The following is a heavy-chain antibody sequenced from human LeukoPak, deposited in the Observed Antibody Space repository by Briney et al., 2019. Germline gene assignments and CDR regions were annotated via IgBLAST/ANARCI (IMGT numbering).Heavy chain of an antibody. Sequence: GGSLRLSCATSGFTFSNYGMHWVRQAPGKGLEWVAFIRFDGSTKYYADSVKGRFTISRNNAKNSLFLQMNSLRAEDTAVYYCAIMVVAAPFDYWGQGTLVTVSS. J-gene: IGHJ4*02. D-gene: IGHD2-15*01. CDR1: GFTFSNYG. CDR3: AIMVVAAPFDY. CDR2: IRFDGSTK. V-gene: IGHV3-30*02.